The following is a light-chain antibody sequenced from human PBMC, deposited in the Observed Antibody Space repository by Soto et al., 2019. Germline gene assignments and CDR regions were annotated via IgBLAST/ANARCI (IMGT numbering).Light chain of an antibody. J-gene: IGLJ1*01. CDR2: EVS. Sequence: QSVLTQPGSVSGSPGQSLTISCTGTSSDVVGYNYVSWYQEHPGKAPKLMIYEVSNRPSGVSNRFSGSKSGNTASLTISGLQAEDEADYYCSSYTSSSTLYVFGTGTKVTVL. CDR3: SSYTSSSTLYV. CDR1: SSDVVGYNY. V-gene: IGLV2-14*01.